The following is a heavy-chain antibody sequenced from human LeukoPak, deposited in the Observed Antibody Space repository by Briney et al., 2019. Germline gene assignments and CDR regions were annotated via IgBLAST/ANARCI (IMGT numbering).Heavy chain of an antibody. J-gene: IGHJ5*02. CDR1: GGSFSGYY. D-gene: IGHD5-24*01. CDR2: INHSGST. CDR3: AREGDGYNYWFDP. Sequence: SETLSLTCAVYGGSFSGYYWSWIRQPPGKGLEWIGEINHSGSTNYNPSLKSRVTISVDTSKNQFSLELSSVTAADTAVYYCAREGDGYNYWFDPWGQGTLVTVSS. V-gene: IGHV4-34*01.